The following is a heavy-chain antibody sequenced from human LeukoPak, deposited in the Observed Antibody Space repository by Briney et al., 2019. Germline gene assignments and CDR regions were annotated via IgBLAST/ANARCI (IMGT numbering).Heavy chain of an antibody. CDR3: ARVVRSSKYDILTGYYNRDYYYMDV. D-gene: IGHD3-9*01. CDR1: GYTFTSYY. CDR2: INPSGGST. J-gene: IGHJ6*03. V-gene: IGHV1-46*01. Sequence: GASVKVSCKASGYTFTSYYMHWVRQAPGQGLEWMGIINPSGGSTSYAQKFQGRVTMTRDMSTSTVYMELSSLRSEDTAVYYCARVVRSSKYDILTGYYNRDYYYMDVWGKGTTVTVSS.